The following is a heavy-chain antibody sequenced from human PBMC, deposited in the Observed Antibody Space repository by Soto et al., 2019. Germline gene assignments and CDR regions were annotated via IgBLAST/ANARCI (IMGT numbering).Heavy chain of an antibody. CDR1: GGSISSGGYY. CDR2: IYYSGST. D-gene: IGHD3-16*01. J-gene: IGHJ6*02. CDR3: ARGLGHNPNYYGMDV. Sequence: SETLSLTCTVSGGSISSGGYYWSWIRQHPGKGLEWIGYIYYSGSTYYNPSLKSRVTISVDTSKNQFSLKLSSVTAADTAVYYCARGLGHNPNYYGMDVWGQGTTVTVSS. V-gene: IGHV4-31*03.